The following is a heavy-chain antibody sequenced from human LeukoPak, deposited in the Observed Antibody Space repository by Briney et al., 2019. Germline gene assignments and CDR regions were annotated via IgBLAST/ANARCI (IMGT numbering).Heavy chain of an antibody. J-gene: IGHJ3*02. D-gene: IGHD6-13*01. CDR1: GFTFSSYA. CDR2: ISGSGGST. V-gene: IGHV3-23*01. Sequence: GGSLRLSCAASGFTFSSYAMSWVRQAPGKGLEWVSAISGSGGSTYYADSVKGRFTISRDNSKNTLYLQMNSLRAVDTAVYYCACGAYSSDAFDIWGQGTMVTVSS. CDR3: ACGAYSSDAFDI.